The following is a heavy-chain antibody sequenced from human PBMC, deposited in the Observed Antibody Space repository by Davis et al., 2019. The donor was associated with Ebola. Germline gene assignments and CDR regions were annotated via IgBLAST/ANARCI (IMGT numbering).Heavy chain of an antibody. CDR1: GFTFSTSS. V-gene: IGHV3-21*01. CDR2: ISSSSYYI. D-gene: IGHD5-24*01. CDR3: ARDPHGYNSNFDY. J-gene: IGHJ4*02. Sequence: GESLKISCAASGFTFSTSSMNWVRQAPGKGLEWVSSISSSSYYIYYADSLKGRFTISRDNAKNSPYLQMNSLRAEDTAVYYCARDPHGYNSNFDYWGQGTLVTVSS.